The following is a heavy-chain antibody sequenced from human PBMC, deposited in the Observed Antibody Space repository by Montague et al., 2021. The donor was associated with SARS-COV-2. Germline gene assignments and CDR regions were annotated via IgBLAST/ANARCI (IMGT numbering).Heavy chain of an antibody. J-gene: IGHJ3*02. CDR3: AREDGLGPYTGYAFDI. Sequence: CAISGDSVSDDSLSSDWITYAPPTPIDCLGRLYYRSRWFDHYEVSMIGRISIKADTSKNQFSLQLDSVTPEDTAVYYCAREDGLGPYTGYAFDIWGQGTLVTVSS. CDR1: GDSVSDDSLS. CDR2: LYYRSRWFD. V-gene: IGHV6-1*01. D-gene: IGHD3-16*01.